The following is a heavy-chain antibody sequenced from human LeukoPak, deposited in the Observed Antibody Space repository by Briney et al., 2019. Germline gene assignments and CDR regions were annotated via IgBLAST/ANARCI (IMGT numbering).Heavy chain of an antibody. CDR1: GYSISSGYY. Sequence: SETLSLTCTVSGYSISSGYYWGWIRQPPGKGLEWIGSIYHSGSTYYNPSLKSRVTISADTSKNQFSLKLSSVTAADTAVYYCARDRGRDGYFDWGQGTLVTVSS. CDR3: ARDRGRDGYFD. V-gene: IGHV4-38-2*02. CDR2: IYHSGST. J-gene: IGHJ4*02. D-gene: IGHD5-24*01.